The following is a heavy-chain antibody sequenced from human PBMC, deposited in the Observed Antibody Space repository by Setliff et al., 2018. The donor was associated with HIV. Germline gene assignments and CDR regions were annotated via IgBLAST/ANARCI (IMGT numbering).Heavy chain of an antibody. CDR1: GGSISISD. J-gene: IGHJ4*02. D-gene: IGHD5-18*01. Sequence: SETLSLTCTVSGGSISISDWSWIRQPPGKGLEWIGCIYTSGNTNYDPSLKSRVTISVDTSKNQFSLKLSSVTAADTAVYYCARRDGYSYGFYFDYWGQGTLVTVSS. CDR3: ARRDGYSYGFYFDY. CDR2: IYTSGNT. V-gene: IGHV4-4*09.